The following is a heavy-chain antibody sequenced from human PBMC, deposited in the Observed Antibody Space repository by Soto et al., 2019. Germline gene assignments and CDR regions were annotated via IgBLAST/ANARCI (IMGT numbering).Heavy chain of an antibody. CDR1: GFTFSNAW. J-gene: IGHJ4*01. CDR2: VKSKNDGGTT. Sequence: NPGGSLRLSCAASGFTFSNAWINWVRQAPGKGLEWVGRVKSKNDGGTTDFAAPVKGRFAISRDDSKNMVYLEMNSLQTEDTAIYYCTTDSYITSIIVRFDYWGHGTLVTVSS. CDR3: TTDSYITSIIVRFDY. V-gene: IGHV3-15*07. D-gene: IGHD3-22*01.